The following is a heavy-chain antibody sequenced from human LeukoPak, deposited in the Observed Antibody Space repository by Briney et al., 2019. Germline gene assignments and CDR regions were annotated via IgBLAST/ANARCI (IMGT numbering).Heavy chain of an antibody. Sequence: SETLSLTCTVSGGSISSSTYFWAWIRQPPGKGLEWIGSIYDSGSTYYNASLKRRVTVSVDTSKNQLSLKLNSVTAADTAVEGCARGDSSWNAFDIWGQGTMLSVSS. V-gene: IGHV4-39*01. CDR3: ARGDSSWNAFDI. D-gene: IGHD6-13*01. J-gene: IGHJ3*02. CDR2: IYDSGST. CDR1: GGSISSSTYF.